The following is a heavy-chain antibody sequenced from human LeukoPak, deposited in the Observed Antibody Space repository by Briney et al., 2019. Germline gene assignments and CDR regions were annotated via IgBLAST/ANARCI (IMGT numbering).Heavy chain of an antibody. V-gene: IGHV4-59*01. CDR2: IQYSGST. CDR3: ARVKSVDYEFDY. CDR1: GGSISSYY. D-gene: IGHD4-17*01. Sequence: SETLSLTCTVSGGSISSYYWSWIRQPPGKGLEWIGYIQYSGSTTYNPSLKSRVTISVDTSKNQFSLRLSSVTAADTAMYYCARVKSVDYEFDYWGQGTLVTDSS. J-gene: IGHJ4*02.